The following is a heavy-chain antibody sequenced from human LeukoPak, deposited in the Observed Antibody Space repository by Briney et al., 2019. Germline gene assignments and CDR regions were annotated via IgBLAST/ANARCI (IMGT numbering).Heavy chain of an antibody. CDR1: GGSISSYY. CDR2: IYYSGST. Sequence: SETLSLTCAVSGGSISSYYWNWIRQPPGKGLEWIWYIYYSGSTTYNPSLKSRVTISVDTSKNQFSLRLSSVTAADTAVYYCARGVGASSWVDYWGQGTLVTVSS. J-gene: IGHJ4*02. V-gene: IGHV4-59*01. CDR3: ARGVGASSWVDY. D-gene: IGHD1-26*01.